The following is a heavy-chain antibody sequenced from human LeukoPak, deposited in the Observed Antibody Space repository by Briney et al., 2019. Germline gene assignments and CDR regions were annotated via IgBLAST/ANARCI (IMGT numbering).Heavy chain of an antibody. CDR3: ARVRGMTTRDLDY. D-gene: IGHD5-24*01. CDR2: INPSYGST. J-gene: IGHJ4*02. CDR1: GYTFTSYH. V-gene: IGHV1-46*01. Sequence: ASVKVSFKASGYTFTSYHMHWVRQAPGQGLEGVGMINPSYGSTTYAQKFQGRVTMTRDTSTSIVYMELSSLRSEDTAVYYCARVRGMTTRDLDYWGQGTLVTVSS.